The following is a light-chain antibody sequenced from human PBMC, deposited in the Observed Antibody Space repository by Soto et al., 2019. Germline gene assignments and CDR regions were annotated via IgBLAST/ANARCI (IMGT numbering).Light chain of an antibody. J-gene: IGKJ2*01. Sequence: EIVLTQSPGTLSLSPGERATLSCRASQSVSSSYLAWYQQKPGQAPRLLIYGASSRATGIPDRFSGSGSGTDFTLTISRLEPEGFGVYYCQQYGSSLYTFGQGTKLELK. V-gene: IGKV3-20*01. CDR3: QQYGSSLYT. CDR1: QSVSSSY. CDR2: GAS.